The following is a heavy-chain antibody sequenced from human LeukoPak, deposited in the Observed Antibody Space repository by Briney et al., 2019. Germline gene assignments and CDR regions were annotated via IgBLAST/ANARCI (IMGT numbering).Heavy chain of an antibody. D-gene: IGHD1-7*01. V-gene: IGHV3-33*01. CDR3: AGVGRSGTAYGMDV. Sequence: GRSLRLSCAASGFTFSSYGMHWVRQAPGKGLEWVAVIWYDGSNKYYADSVKGRFTISRDNSKNTLYLQMNSLRAEDTAVYYCAGVGRSGTAYGMDVWGQGTTVTVSS. CDR1: GFTFSSYG. J-gene: IGHJ6*02. CDR2: IWYDGSNK.